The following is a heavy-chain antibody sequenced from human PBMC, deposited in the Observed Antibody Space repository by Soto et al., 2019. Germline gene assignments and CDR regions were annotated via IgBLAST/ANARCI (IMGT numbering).Heavy chain of an antibody. J-gene: IGHJ4*02. D-gene: IGHD6-19*01. CDR2: IYYSGST. V-gene: IGHV4-39*02. CDR1: GGTISSSGYY. Sequence: TSETLSLTSTVSGGTISSSGYYWGWIRQPPGKGLEWIGSIYYSGSTYYNPSLKSRVTISVDTSKNQFSLKLSSVTAADTAVYYCARDHGSGWDLWGQGTLVTVSS. CDR3: ARDHGSGWDL.